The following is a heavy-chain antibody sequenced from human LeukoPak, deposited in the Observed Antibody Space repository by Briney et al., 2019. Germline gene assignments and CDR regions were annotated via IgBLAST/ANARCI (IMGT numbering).Heavy chain of an antibody. CDR3: AHIAVAGNYFDY. Sequence: SGGSLRLSCAASGFTFSSYSMNWVRQAPGKGLEWVSSISSSSSYIYYADSVKGRFTISRDNAKNSLYLQMNSLRAEDTAVYYCAHIAVAGNYFDYWGQGTLVTVSS. CDR2: ISSSSSYI. J-gene: IGHJ4*02. D-gene: IGHD6-19*01. V-gene: IGHV3-21*04. CDR1: GFTFSSYS.